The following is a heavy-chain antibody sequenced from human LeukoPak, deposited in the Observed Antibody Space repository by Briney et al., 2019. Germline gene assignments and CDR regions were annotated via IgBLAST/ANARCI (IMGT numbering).Heavy chain of an antibody. Sequence: GGSLRLSCTASGFTFSDYWLNWFRQAPGKGLKWVANIKEDGSEKYYVDSVKGRFTISRDNAKNSLFLQINSLRVEDTAVYYCARTLMGGGALDYWGREPWSPSPQ. CDR2: IKEDGSEK. J-gene: IGHJ4*02. V-gene: IGHV3-7*03. CDR3: ARTLMGGGALDY. CDR1: GFTFSDYW. D-gene: IGHD3-10*01.